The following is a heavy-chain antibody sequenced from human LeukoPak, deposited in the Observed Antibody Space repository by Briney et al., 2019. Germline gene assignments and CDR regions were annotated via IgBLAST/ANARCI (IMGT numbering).Heavy chain of an antibody. D-gene: IGHD6-19*01. J-gene: IGHJ6*03. V-gene: IGHV4-59*12. Sequence: SDPVSLLCSVWGGFNSIYQWCCIRDPPEGGGVCIGYIYSCGSTKQTPCRKSRDTLSVDASKKQFSLKLSSVTAADTGVYYCARGLRNEWLVPPYYYYSYMFVWGKGATVTVSS. CDR1: GGFNSIYQ. CDR2: IYSCGST. CDR3: ARGLRNEWLVPPYYYYSYMFV.